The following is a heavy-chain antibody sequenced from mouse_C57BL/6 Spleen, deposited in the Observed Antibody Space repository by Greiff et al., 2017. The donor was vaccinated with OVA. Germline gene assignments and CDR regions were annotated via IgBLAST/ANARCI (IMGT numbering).Heavy chain of an antibody. D-gene: IGHD1-1*01. CDR3: AKTDYGRSSGFAY. V-gene: IGHV2-5*01. CDR2: IWGGGST. J-gene: IGHJ3*01. CDR1: GFSLTSYG. Sequence: VMLVESGPGLVQPSQCLSITCTVSGFSLTSYGVHWVRQSPGKGLEWLGVIWGGGSTDYNAAFMTRLSITKDNTTSQVFFKMNSLQADDTAIYYCAKTDYGRSSGFAYWGQGTLVTVSA.